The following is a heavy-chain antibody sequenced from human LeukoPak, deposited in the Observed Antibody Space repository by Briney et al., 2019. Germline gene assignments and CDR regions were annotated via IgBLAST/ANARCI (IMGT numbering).Heavy chain of an antibody. CDR1: GGSISSYY. D-gene: IGHD3-10*01. V-gene: IGHV4-59*01. CDR3: ARGLWFGELLSPPLDV. Sequence: SETLSLTCTVSGGSISSYYWSWIRQPPGKGLEWIGYIYYSGSTKYNPSLKSRVSISVDTSKNQFSLKLSSVTAADTAVYYCARGLWFGELLSPPLDVWGQGTTVTVSS. J-gene: IGHJ6*02. CDR2: IYYSGST.